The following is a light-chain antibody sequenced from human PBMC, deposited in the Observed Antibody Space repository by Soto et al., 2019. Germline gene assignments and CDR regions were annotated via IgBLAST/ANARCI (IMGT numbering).Light chain of an antibody. CDR1: ETISTY. J-gene: IGKJ5*01. CDR3: QQSYSTLIT. CDR2: AAS. V-gene: IGKV1-39*01. Sequence: DIQMTQSPSTLSASVGDRVTITCRASETISTYLNWYQQKPGQAPKLLIYAASILQSGVPSRFSGSGSGTDFNLTISSLQPEDFATYYCQQSYSTLITFGQGTRLEIK.